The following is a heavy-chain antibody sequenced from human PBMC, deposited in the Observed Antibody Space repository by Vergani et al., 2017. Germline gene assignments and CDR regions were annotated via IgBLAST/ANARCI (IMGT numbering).Heavy chain of an antibody. CDR2: INPNSGGT. CDR1: GYTFTGYY. D-gene: IGHD3-3*01. Sequence: QVQLVQSGAEVKKPGASVKVSCKASGYTFTGYYMHWVRQAPGQGLEWMGWINPNSGGTNYAQKFQGRVTMTRDTSISTAYMELSRLRSDDTAVYYCARVSAPHDDFWSGYDLGGGPWYGMDVWGQGTTVTVSS. V-gene: IGHV1-2*02. J-gene: IGHJ6*02. CDR3: ARVSAPHDDFWSGYDLGGGPWYGMDV.